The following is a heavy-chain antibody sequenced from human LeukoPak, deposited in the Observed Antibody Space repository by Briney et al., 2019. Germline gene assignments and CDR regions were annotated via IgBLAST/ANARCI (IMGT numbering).Heavy chain of an antibody. Sequence: ASVKVSCKASGYTFTGYYMHWVRQAPGQGLEWMGWINPNSGGTNYAQKFQGRVTMTRDTSISTAYMELSRLRSDDTAVYYCARDRRMATGSAYWAQGTLVTVSS. J-gene: IGHJ4*02. CDR2: INPNSGGT. CDR3: ARDRRMATGSAY. V-gene: IGHV1-2*02. D-gene: IGHD5-24*01. CDR1: GYTFTGYY.